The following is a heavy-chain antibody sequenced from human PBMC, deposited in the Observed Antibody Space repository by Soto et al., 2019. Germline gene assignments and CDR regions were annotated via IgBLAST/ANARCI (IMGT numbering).Heavy chain of an antibody. J-gene: IGHJ4*02. Sequence: EVQLVESGGGLVKPGGSLRLSCAASGFTFSNAWMSWVRQAPGKGLEWVGRLNSKTDGGTTDYAAPVKGRFTISRDDSKNTLYRRRNSLKTEDTAVYYWTTSVAGRGGRWVRCSRTPTPFDYWGQGTLVTVSS. V-gene: IGHV3-15*01. CDR2: LNSKTDGGTT. D-gene: IGHD6-19*01. CDR1: GFTFSNAW. CDR3: TTSVAGRGGRWVRCSRTPTPFDY.